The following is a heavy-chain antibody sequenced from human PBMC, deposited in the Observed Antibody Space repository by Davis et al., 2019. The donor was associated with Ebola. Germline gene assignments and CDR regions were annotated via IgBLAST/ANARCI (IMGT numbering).Heavy chain of an antibody. CDR2: ISISGRAI. CDR1: GFIFSDYD. D-gene: IGHD3-22*01. Sequence: GGSLRLSCAASGFIFSDYDMNWVRQAPGKGLEWLAHISISGRAIHYADSVKDRFTISRDNAKNSLYLQLDSLRGEDTAVYYCTNKGDHDGSGYPDLRYWGQGTLVTVSS. V-gene: IGHV3-48*03. CDR3: TNKGDHDGSGYPDLRY. J-gene: IGHJ4*02.